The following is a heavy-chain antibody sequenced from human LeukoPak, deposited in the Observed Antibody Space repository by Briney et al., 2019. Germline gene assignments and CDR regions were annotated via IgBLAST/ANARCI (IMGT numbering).Heavy chain of an antibody. J-gene: IGHJ4*02. CDR2: IKNKVDGGTR. V-gene: IGHV3-15*01. CDR1: GFTFTNAW. CDR3: TTVTWQGTLDY. D-gene: IGHD5-12*01. Sequence: GGSLRLSCAASGFTFTNAWMSWVRQAPGKGLEWVGRIKNKVDGGTRDYAAPVKGRFTISRDDSKNTQFLQMSSLKIEDTAVYYCTTVTWQGTLDYWGRGILVSVSS.